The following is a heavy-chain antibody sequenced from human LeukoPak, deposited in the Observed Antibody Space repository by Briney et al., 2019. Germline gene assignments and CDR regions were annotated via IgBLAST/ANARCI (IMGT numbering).Heavy chain of an antibody. CDR1: GVSMSTHY. CDR2: VYYSEST. D-gene: IGHD3-10*01. CDR3: ARGGWGWFDP. Sequence: SETLFLTCSVSGVSMSTHYWSWIRQPPGKGLEWIGHVYYSESTKYSPSLKSRVTISVDTSKNQFSLKLTSVNAGDTAIYYCARGGWGWFDPWGQGTLVTVS. V-gene: IGHV4-59*11. J-gene: IGHJ5*02.